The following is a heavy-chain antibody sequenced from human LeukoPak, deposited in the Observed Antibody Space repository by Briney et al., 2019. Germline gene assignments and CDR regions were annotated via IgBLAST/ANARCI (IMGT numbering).Heavy chain of an antibody. J-gene: IGHJ6*02. CDR1: GYTLTELS. D-gene: IGHD6-19*01. V-gene: IGHV1-24*01. CDR3: ARGGYSSALGYYYYGMDV. CDR2: FDPEDGET. Sequence: ASVKVSCKVSGYTLTELSMHWVRQAPGKGLEWMGGFDPEDGETIYAQKLQGRVTMTTDTSTSTAYMELRSLRSDDTAVYYCARGGYSSALGYYYYGMDVWGQGTTVTVSS.